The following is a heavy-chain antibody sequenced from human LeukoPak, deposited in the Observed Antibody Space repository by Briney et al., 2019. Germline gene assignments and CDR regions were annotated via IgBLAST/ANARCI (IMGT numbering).Heavy chain of an antibody. CDR1: GFTFSSYW. J-gene: IGHJ3*02. Sequence: GGSLRLSCAASGFTFSSYWMSWVRQAPGKGLEWVANIKQDGSDKYYVDSVKGRFTISRDNAKNSLYLQMNSLRAEDTAVYYCAREYYYDTRDAFDIWGQGTMVTVSS. CDR2: IKQDGSDK. D-gene: IGHD3-22*01. V-gene: IGHV3-7*01. CDR3: AREYYYDTRDAFDI.